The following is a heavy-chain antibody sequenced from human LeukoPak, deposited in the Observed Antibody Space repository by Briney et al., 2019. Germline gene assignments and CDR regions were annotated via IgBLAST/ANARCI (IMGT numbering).Heavy chain of an antibody. D-gene: IGHD3-10*01. Sequence: SQTLSLTCAVSGGSISSGGNSWSWIRQPPGKGLECIGYIYHSGSTYHNPSLKSRVTISVDRSKNQFSLKLSSVTAADTAVYYCARSLMVRGVTNWFDPWGQATLVTVSS. J-gene: IGHJ5*02. V-gene: IGHV4-30-2*01. CDR2: IYHSGST. CDR3: ARSLMVRGVTNWFDP. CDR1: GGSISSGGNS.